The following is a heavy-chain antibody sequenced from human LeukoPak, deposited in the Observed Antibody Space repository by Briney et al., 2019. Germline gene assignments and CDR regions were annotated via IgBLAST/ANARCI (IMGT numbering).Heavy chain of an antibody. CDR1: EFTFSSYG. D-gene: IGHD4-17*01. Sequence: PGGSLRLSCAASEFTFSSYGMHWVRQAPGKGLEWVAVISYDGSNKYYADSVKGRFTISRDNSKNTLYLQMNSLRAEDTAVYYCARDRGTLDYEVDYWGQGTLVTVSS. V-gene: IGHV3-30*03. CDR3: ARDRGTLDYEVDY. CDR2: ISYDGSNK. J-gene: IGHJ4*02.